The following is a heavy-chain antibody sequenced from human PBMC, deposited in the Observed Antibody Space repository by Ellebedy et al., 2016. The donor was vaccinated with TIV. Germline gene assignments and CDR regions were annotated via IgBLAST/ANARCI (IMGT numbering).Heavy chain of an antibody. J-gene: IGHJ4*02. V-gene: IGHV3-7*04. CDR2: INPDGIGA. CDR1: GFSFSTHY. Sequence: PGGSLRLSCVASGFSFSTHYMTWVRQAPGNGLEWLAMINPDGIGADYVDAVNGRFTLSRDNTKNSLYLQMNSLRDADTAVYYCAKEEWWRFDYWGQGTVVTVSS. CDR3: AKEEWWRFDY. D-gene: IGHD2-15*01.